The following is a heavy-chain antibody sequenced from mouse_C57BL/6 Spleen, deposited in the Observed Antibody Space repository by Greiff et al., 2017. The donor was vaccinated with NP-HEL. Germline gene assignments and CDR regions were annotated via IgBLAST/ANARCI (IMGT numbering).Heavy chain of an antibody. CDR3: ASSSTVVAWYFDA. J-gene: IGHJ1*03. Sequence: EVQRVESGGGLVKPGGSLKLSCAASGFTFSDYGMHWVRQAPEKGLEWVAYISSGSSTIYYADTVKGRFTISRDNAKNTLFLQMTSLRSEDTAMYYCASSSTVVAWYFDAWGTGTTVTVSS. V-gene: IGHV5-17*01. CDR2: ISSGSSTI. CDR1: GFTFSDYG. D-gene: IGHD1-1*01.